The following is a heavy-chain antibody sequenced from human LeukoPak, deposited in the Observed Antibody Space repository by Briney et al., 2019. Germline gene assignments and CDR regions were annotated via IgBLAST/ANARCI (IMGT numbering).Heavy chain of an antibody. J-gene: IGHJ6*03. CDR3: ARGPYDSRGQDYYHHHMDV. CDR1: GGTFSSYA. Sequence: ASVKVSCKASGGTFSSYAISWVRQAPGQGLEWMGGIIPVFGTGNYAQKFQGRVTITADESTSTAYMELNSLRSEDTAVYYCARGPYDSRGQDYYHHHMDVWGKGTTVTVSS. CDR2: IIPVFGTG. D-gene: IGHD3-22*01. V-gene: IGHV1-69*13.